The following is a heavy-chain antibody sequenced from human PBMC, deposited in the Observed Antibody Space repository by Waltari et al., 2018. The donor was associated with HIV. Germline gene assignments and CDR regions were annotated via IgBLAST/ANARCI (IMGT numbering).Heavy chain of an antibody. CDR1: CLNFNMYP. D-gene: IGHD3-22*01. Sequence: VQLLHSEAEVNNPGASENFCFEPRCLNFNMYPIHWMRQAPGQGLEWMGWINVGDDNKRYAEKFLDRVTISMDTSASTVLMELGSLTSEDTAVYFCARGSVRIVNDLDYWGQGTLVTVSS. CDR2: INVGDDNK. V-gene: IGHV1-3*01. CDR3: ARGSVRIVNDLDY. J-gene: IGHJ4*02.